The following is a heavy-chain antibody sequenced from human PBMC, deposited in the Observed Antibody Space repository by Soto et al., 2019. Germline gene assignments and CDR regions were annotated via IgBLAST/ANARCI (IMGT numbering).Heavy chain of an antibody. CDR3: ARAITMARGVVTIYYYGMDV. CDR1: GYTFTSYA. Sequence: ASVKVSCKASGYTFTSYAMHWVRQAPGQRLEWMGWINAGNGNTKYSQKFQGRVTITRDTSASTAYMELSSLRSEDTAVYYCARAITMARGVVTIYYYGMDVWGQGTTVTVSS. D-gene: IGHD3-10*01. J-gene: IGHJ6*02. V-gene: IGHV1-3*01. CDR2: INAGNGNT.